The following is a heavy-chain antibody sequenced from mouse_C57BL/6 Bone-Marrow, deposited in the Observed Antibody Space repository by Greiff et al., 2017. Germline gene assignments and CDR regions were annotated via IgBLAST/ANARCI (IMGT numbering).Heavy chain of an antibody. V-gene: IGHV1-82*01. CDR1: GYAFSSSW. CDR2: IYPGDGDT. D-gene: IGHD2-1*01. J-gene: IGHJ4*01. CDR3: ARSGGNYVDYYAMDY. Sequence: QVQLKESGPELVKPGASVKISCKASGYAFSSSWMNWVKQRPGKGLEWIGRIYPGDGDTNYNGKFKGKATLTADKSSSTAYMQLSSLTSEDSAVYFCARSGGNYVDYYAMDYWGQGTSVTVSA.